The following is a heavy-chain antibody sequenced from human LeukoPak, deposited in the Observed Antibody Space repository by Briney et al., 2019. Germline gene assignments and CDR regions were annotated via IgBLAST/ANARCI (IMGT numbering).Heavy chain of an antibody. Sequence: GGSLRLSCAASGFTFSSYGMHWVRQAPGKGLEWVAYIRYDGSNKYYADSVRGRFTISRDNSKNAVYLQMNSLRAEDTATYYCARDIRNYYDSGAYGWFDPWGQGTLVPVSS. CDR2: IRYDGSNK. V-gene: IGHV3-30*02. J-gene: IGHJ5*02. CDR1: GFTFSSYG. CDR3: ARDIRNYYDSGAYGWFDP. D-gene: IGHD3-10*01.